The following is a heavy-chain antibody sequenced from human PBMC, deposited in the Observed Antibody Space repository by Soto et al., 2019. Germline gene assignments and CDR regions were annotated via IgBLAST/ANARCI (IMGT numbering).Heavy chain of an antibody. CDR3: ARDRGEVRWYARLEY. Sequence: QVQLQESGPGLVKPSETLSLTCTVSGGSVSSDTYYWSWIRQSPGKGLEWIGYIYDSGSTNYNPSLQSRVTISVDKATNSISLNLSAVTAADKDVYCCARDRGEVRWYARLEYWGQGTLVTVSS. J-gene: IGHJ4*02. CDR2: IYDSGST. V-gene: IGHV4-61*03. CDR1: GGSVSSDTYY. D-gene: IGHD2-15*01.